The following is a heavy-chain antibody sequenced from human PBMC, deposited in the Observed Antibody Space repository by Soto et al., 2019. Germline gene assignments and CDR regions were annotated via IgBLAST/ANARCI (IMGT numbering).Heavy chain of an antibody. J-gene: IGHJ3*01. CDR2: TYYRSKWFH. Sequence: SQTLSLTCTISGDSVSSDITSWNWIRQSPSRGLEWLGRTYYRSKWFHDYAASVKSRITINPDTSKNQFSLELNSMTPEDTAVYYCARGNALDVWGQGTVVTVSS. CDR1: GDSVSSDITS. CDR3: ARGNALDV. D-gene: IGHD3-10*01. V-gene: IGHV6-1*01.